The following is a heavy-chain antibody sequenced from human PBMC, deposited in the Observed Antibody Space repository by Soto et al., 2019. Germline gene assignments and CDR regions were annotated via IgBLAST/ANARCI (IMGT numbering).Heavy chain of an antibody. Sequence: VGSLRLSCKASGFMFNNSAMTWVRPAPGQGLQWVASVSDNGGSRGGTYYADSVKGRFTISRDNSKNTLYLQLDSLTGADTAVYYCARAKAVVIAALDIWGQGTMVTVS. CDR1: GFMFNNSA. D-gene: IGHD2-21*01. J-gene: IGHJ3*02. CDR3: ARAKAVVIAALDI. CDR2: VSDNGGSRGGT. V-gene: IGHV3-23*01.